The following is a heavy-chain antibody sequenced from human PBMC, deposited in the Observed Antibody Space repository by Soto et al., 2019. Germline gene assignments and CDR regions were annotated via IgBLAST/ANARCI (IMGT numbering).Heavy chain of an antibody. J-gene: IGHJ4*02. CDR3: XXVFWRGINHYFDY. Sequence: QITLKESGPTLVKPTQTLTLTCTFSGFSLSTXXXXXGXXXXPPGKALEWLAVIYWDDDKRYSPSLKSRLTXXXXTXKXQXXXXXXXXXXVDTATYYCXXVFWRGINHYFDYWGQGSLVTVSS. V-gene: IGHV2-5*02. D-gene: IGHD5-18*01. CDR2: IYWDDDK. CDR1: GFSLSTXXXX.